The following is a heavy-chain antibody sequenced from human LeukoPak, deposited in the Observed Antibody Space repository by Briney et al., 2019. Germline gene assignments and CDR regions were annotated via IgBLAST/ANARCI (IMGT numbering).Heavy chain of an antibody. CDR3: VREWAS. CDR1: GGSMISYY. V-gene: IGHV4-59*01. Sequence: PSETLSLTCTVSGGSMISYYWSWVGQPPGKGLEWIWYMYSSESTNYNPSLKSRVTISVDTSKNQVSLKLTSVTAADTAVYYCVREWASWGQGTLVTVSS. D-gene: IGHD1-26*01. J-gene: IGHJ5*02. CDR2: MYSSEST.